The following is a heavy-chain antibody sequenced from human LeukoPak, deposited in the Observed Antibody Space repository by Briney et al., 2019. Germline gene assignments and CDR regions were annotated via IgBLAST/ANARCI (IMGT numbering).Heavy chain of an antibody. V-gene: IGHV4-39*07. J-gene: IGHJ6*03. CDR1: GGSISSSSYY. D-gene: IGHD3-10*01. CDR3: ARGLLDYYGSGSYEGGSPIYYMDV. CDR2: IYYSGST. Sequence: ASETLSLTCTVSGGSISSSSYYWGWIRQPPGKGLEWIGSIYYSGSTYYNPSLKSRVAISVDTAKNQFSLQLSSVTAADPAVYYCARGLLDYYGSGSYEGGSPIYYMDVWGKGTTVTISS.